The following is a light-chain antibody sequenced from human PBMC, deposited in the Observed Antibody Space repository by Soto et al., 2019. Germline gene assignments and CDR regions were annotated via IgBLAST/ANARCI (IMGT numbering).Light chain of an antibody. V-gene: IGKV3-20*01. CDR1: QSVSSSY. CDR3: QQYGSSPFT. CDR2: GAS. J-gene: IGKJ3*01. Sequence: EIVLTQSPGTLSLSPGERATLSCRASQSVSSSYLAWYQQKPGQAPRLLIYGASSRATGIPDRFSGSGSGTDFTLTISRLETKDVAVYYCQQYGSSPFTFGPGTKVDIK.